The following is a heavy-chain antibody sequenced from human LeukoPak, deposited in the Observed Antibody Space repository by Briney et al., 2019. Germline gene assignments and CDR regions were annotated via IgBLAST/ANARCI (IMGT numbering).Heavy chain of an antibody. J-gene: IGHJ4*02. D-gene: IGHD1-26*01. CDR2: IIPIFGTA. V-gene: IGHV1-69*01. CDR1: GGTFSSYA. Sequence: SVKVSCKASGGTFSSYAISWVRQAPGQGLEWMGGIIPIFGTANYAQKFQGRVTITADESTSTAYMELSSLRSEDTAVYYCAREGKDGMGYFDYWGQGTLVTVSS. CDR3: AREGKDGMGYFDY.